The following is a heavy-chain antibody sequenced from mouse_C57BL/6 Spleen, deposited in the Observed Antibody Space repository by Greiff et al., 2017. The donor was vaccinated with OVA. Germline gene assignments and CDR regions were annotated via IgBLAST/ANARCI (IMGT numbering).Heavy chain of an antibody. D-gene: IGHD2-4*01. CDR1: GFNIKDDY. CDR2: IDPENGDT. CDR3: TTRGLRGAWFAY. J-gene: IGHJ3*01. Sequence: EVQLQESGAELVRPGASVKLSCTASGFNIKDDYMHWVKQRPEQGLEWIGWIDPENGDTEYASKFQGKATITADTSSNTAYLQLSSLTSEDTAVYYCTTRGLRGAWFAYWGQGTLVTVSA. V-gene: IGHV14-4*01.